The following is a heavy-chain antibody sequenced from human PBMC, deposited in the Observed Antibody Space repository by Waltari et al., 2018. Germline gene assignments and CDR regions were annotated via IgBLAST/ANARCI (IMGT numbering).Heavy chain of an antibody. D-gene: IGHD7-27*01. CDR2: ISSDSNYI. Sequence: EVQLVESGGGLVKPGGSLSLSCLHSHFSLTTYNMNWVLQAPGKGLEWVASISSDSNYIHYADSVKGRFTISRDNAKNSLYLQMNSLRAEDTAVYYCATGGWGFYFDYWGQGTLVTVSS. CDR3: ATGGWGFYFDY. CDR1: HFSLTTYN. J-gene: IGHJ4*02. V-gene: IGHV3-21*01.